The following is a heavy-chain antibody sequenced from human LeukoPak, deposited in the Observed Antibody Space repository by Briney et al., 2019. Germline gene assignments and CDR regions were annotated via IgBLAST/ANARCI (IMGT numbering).Heavy chain of an antibody. CDR3: ARDSEQLVEWYFDY. V-gene: IGHV1-2*02. D-gene: IGHD6-13*01. CDR1: GYTFTDYY. CDR2: INPNSGGT. Sequence: ASVKVSCKASGYTFTDYYMQWVRQAPGQGLEWMGWINPNSGGTNYAQKFQGRVTLTRDTSISTAYMELSRLTSDDTAVYYCARDSEQLVEWYFDYWGQGTLVTVSS. J-gene: IGHJ4*02.